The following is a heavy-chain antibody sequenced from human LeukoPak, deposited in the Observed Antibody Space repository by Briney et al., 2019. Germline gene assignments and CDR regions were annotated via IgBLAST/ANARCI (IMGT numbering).Heavy chain of an antibody. D-gene: IGHD6-6*01. J-gene: IGHJ4*02. CDR1: GYSFTGYY. V-gene: IGHV1-2*02. CDR2: INPNSGGT. CDR3: ARGPYSTSPHFDY. Sequence: GASVTVSCKASGYSFTGYYMHWVRQAPGQGLEWMGWINPNSGGTHYPQKFQGRVTMTRDTSISTAYMELSSLRSDDTAIYYCARGPYSTSPHFDYWGQGTLVTVSS.